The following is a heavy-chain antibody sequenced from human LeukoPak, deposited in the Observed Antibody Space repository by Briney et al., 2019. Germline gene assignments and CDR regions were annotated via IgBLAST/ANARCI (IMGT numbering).Heavy chain of an antibody. J-gene: IGHJ4*02. CDR2: IIPIFGTA. D-gene: IGHD3-16*01. V-gene: IGHV1-69*13. Sequence: SVKVSSKASGGTFSSYAISWVRQAPGQGLEWMGGIIPIFGTANYAQKFQGRVTITADESTSTAYMELSSLRSEDTAVYYCARVGYYDYVWGSYSGYYFDYWGQGTLVTVSS. CDR1: GGTFSSYA. CDR3: ARVGYYDYVWGSYSGYYFDY.